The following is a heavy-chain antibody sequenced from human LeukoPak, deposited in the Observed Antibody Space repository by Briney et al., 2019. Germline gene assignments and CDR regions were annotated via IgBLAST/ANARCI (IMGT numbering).Heavy chain of an antibody. CDR2: IIPIFGTA. J-gene: IGHJ3*02. CDR3: ARGRHLYDAFDI. CDR1: GGTFSSYA. V-gene: IGHV1-69*05. D-gene: IGHD2-8*01. Sequence: ASVKVSCKASGGTFSSYAISWVRQAPGQGLEWMGGIIPIFGTANYAQKFQGRVTITRDTSASTAYMELSSLRSEDMAVYYCARGRHLYDAFDIWGQGTMVTVSS.